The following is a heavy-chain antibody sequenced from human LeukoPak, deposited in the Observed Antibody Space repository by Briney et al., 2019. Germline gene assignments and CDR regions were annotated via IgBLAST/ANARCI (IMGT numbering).Heavy chain of an antibody. J-gene: IGHJ3*02. D-gene: IGHD4-17*01. Sequence: GGSLRLSCAASGFTVSSYYMSWVRQAPGKRLEYVSAISSNGGSTYYANSVKGRFTISRDSSKNTLYLQMGSLRPEDMAVYYCARVGDNDAFDIWGQGTMVTVSS. V-gene: IGHV3-64*01. CDR2: ISSNGGST. CDR1: GFTVSSYY. CDR3: ARVGDNDAFDI.